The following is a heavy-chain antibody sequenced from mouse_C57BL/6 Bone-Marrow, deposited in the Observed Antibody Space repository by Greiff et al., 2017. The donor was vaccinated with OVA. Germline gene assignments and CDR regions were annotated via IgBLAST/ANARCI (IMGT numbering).Heavy chain of an antibody. Sequence: EVKLEESGGGLVQPGGSMKLSCAASGFTFSDAWIDWVRQSPEPGLEWVAEIRNKANNHATYYAESVKGRFTISRDDSRSSVYLQMNSLRAEDTGIYYCTRELYYYGSSYGNFDVWGTGTTVTVSS. D-gene: IGHD1-1*01. CDR3: TRELYYYGSSYGNFDV. J-gene: IGHJ1*03. CDR2: IRNKANNHAT. V-gene: IGHV6-6*01. CDR1: GFTFSDAW.